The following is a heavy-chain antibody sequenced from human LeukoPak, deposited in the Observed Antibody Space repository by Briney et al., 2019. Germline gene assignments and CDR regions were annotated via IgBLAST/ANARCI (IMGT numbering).Heavy chain of an antibody. CDR3: ANMGYSSSWYKDFDY. CDR1: GFTFSSYW. V-gene: IGHV3-23*01. CDR2: LSGSGGST. J-gene: IGHJ4*02. Sequence: GGSLRLSCAASGFTFSSYWMSWVRQAPGKGLEWVSDLSGSGGSTYYADSVKGGFTISRDNSKNTLYLQMNSLRAEDTAVYYCANMGYSSSWYKDFDYWGQGTLVTVSS. D-gene: IGHD6-13*01.